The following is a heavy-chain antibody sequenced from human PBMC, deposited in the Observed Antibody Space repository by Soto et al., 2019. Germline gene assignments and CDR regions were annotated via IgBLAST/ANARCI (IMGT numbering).Heavy chain of an antibody. CDR3: ASPTHEVGATSGWFDP. Sequence: VKVSCKASGGSFISYAIIWVRQAPGQGLEWMGGIIPIFGTANYAQKFQGRVTITADKSTSTAYMELSSLRSEDTAVYYCASPTHEVGATSGWFDPWGQGTLVTVSS. J-gene: IGHJ5*02. CDR1: GGSFISYA. CDR2: IIPIFGTA. V-gene: IGHV1-69*06. D-gene: IGHD1-26*01.